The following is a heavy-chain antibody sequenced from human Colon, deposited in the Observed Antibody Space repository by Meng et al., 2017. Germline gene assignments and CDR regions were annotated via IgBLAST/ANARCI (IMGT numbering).Heavy chain of an antibody. Sequence: QVPLQEAGRRLARPSQPLSLLCNVSGGSCSSASCYWSWIRQPPGKGLEWIGLIHYSGSRNYNPSLKSRVTMSVDTSKNQVSLRLTSVTAADTAVYYCARFYGSGTFEVHDYWGQGTLVTVSS. D-gene: IGHD3-10*01. V-gene: IGHV4-61*01. CDR1: GGSCSSASCY. CDR3: ARFYGSGTFEVHDY. CDR2: IHYSGSR. J-gene: IGHJ4*02.